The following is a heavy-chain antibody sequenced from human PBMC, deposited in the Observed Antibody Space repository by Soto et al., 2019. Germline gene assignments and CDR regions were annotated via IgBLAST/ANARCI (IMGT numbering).Heavy chain of an antibody. CDR1: GYTFTSYG. J-gene: IGHJ4*02. V-gene: IGHV1-18*01. CDR2: ISAYNGNT. Sequence: ASVKVSCKASGYTFTSYGISWVRQAPGQGLEWMGWISAYNGNTNYAQKLQGRVTMTTDTSTSTAYMELRSLRSDDTAVYYCARSPPRSVATYTDYWGQGTLVTVSS. D-gene: IGHD5-12*01. CDR3: ARSPPRSVATYTDY.